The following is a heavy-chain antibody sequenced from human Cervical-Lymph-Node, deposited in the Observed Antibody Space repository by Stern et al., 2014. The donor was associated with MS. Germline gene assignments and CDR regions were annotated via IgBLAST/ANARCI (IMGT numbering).Heavy chain of an antibody. CDR3: ARESRDSRGVFDY. CDR2: IYSSGST. J-gene: IGHJ4*02. Sequence: QLQLQESGPGLVKPSETLSVTCTVSGGSISSFFWSWIRQPAGKGLEYIGRIYSSGSTDYNPSLKSRVTMSVDTSKTQFSLILSSVTAADTAVYYCARESRDSRGVFDYWGQGTLVTVSS. CDR1: GGSISSFF. D-gene: IGHD2-15*01. V-gene: IGHV4-4*07.